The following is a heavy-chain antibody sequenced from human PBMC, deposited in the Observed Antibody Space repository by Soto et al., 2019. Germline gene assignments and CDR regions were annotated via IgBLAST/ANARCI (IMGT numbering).Heavy chain of an antibody. D-gene: IGHD6-13*01. CDR2: IYTSGGT. CDR3: ARGAAAGVDYGMDV. CDR1: GGSISSYY. V-gene: IGHV4-4*07. J-gene: IGHJ6*02. Sequence: PSETLSLTCTVSGGSISSYYWSWIRQPAGKGLQWIGRIYTSGGTNYNPSLKSRVAMSVDTSKKKFSLKLSSVTAADTAVYYCARGAAAGVDYGMDVWGRGTTVTVSS.